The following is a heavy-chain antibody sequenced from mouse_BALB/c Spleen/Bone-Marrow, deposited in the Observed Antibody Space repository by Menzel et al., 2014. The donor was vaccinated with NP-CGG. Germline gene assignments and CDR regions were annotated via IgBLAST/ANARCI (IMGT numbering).Heavy chain of an antibody. CDR3: ARDGYGKRNYFDY. Sequence: QVQLKESGPELVKPGAPVKISCKASGYAFSSSWMNWVKQRPGQGLEWIGRIYPGDGDTNYNGKFKGKATLTADKSSSTAYMQLSSLTSVDSAVYFCARDGYGKRNYFDYWGQGTTLTVSS. V-gene: IGHV1-82*01. D-gene: IGHD2-1*01. CDR1: GYAFSSSW. J-gene: IGHJ2*01. CDR2: IYPGDGDT.